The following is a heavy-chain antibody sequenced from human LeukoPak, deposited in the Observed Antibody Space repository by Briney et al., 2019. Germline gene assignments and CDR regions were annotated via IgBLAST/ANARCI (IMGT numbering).Heavy chain of an antibody. CDR3: ARENCGNTSCYHGSQVLDY. Sequence: GGSLRLSCAASGFTLSSNYMSWVRQAPGKGLEWVSVIYSGGSTYYSDRVKGRFTISSDNSKNTLYLQMKSLYAEPTAVYCSARENCGNTSCYHGSQVLDYWGQGTLVTVSS. CDR1: GFTLSSNY. J-gene: IGHJ4*02. CDR2: IYSGGST. D-gene: IGHD2-2*01. V-gene: IGHV3-66*02.